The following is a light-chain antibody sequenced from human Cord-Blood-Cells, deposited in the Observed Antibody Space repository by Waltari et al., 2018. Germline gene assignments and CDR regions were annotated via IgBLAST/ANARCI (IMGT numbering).Light chain of an antibody. CDR3: LQHNSDPWT. CDR1: QGIRHD. Sequence: DIQMTQSPSSLSASVGDRVTITCRASQGIRHDLGWYQQKPGKAPTRPVYAASSSQSGVTTRLSGRGAGKEFTLTNSSLQTEDFATYYSLQHNSDPWTFSQRTTVELK. CDR2: AAS. J-gene: IGKJ1*01. V-gene: IGKV1-17*01.